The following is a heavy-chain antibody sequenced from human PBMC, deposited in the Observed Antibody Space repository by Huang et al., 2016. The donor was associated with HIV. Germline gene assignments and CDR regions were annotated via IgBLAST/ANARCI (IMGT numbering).Heavy chain of an antibody. CDR2: INDNGYT. CDR1: GGSVSGHY. V-gene: IGHV4-34*01. J-gene: IGHJ2*01. Sequence: QVQLQQWGAGLLKPSETLSLTCAVYGGSVSGHYWSGIRQPPGKGLELIAEINDNGYTNHNPSLQSRVPISVHTSRNQFSLKLNSVTAADAAVYYCARASWYEPRSWYFGLWGRGTLVTVSS. D-gene: IGHD6-13*01. CDR3: ARASWYEPRSWYFGL.